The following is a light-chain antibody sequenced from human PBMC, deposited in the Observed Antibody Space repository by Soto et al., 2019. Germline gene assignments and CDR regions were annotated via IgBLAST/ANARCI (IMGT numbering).Light chain of an antibody. J-gene: IGLJ1*01. CDR3: SSYVGSNNFV. CDR1: SRDVGGYNY. Sequence: QSVLTQPPSASGSPGQSVTISCTGTSRDVGGYNYVSWYQQHPGKAPKLIIYEVSKRPSGVPDRFSGPKSGNTASLTVSGLQAEDEADYYCSSYVGSNNFVFGTGTKVT. CDR2: EVS. V-gene: IGLV2-8*01.